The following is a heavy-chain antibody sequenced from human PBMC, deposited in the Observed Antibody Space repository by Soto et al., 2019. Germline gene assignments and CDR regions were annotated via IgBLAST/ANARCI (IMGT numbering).Heavy chain of an antibody. CDR2: ISGSGGST. J-gene: IGHJ4*02. Sequence: GGSLRLSCAASGFTFSSYAMSWVRQAPGKGLEWVSAISGSGGSTYYADSVKGRFTISRDNSKNTLYLQMNSLRAEDTAVYYCAKGPSDYDSSGYYLYYFDYWGQGTLVTVSS. CDR1: GFTFSSYA. CDR3: AKGPSDYDSSGYYLYYFDY. V-gene: IGHV3-23*01. D-gene: IGHD3-22*01.